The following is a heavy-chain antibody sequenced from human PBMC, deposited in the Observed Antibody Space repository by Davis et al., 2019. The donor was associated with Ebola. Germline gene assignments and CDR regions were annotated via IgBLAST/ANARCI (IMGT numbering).Heavy chain of an antibody. J-gene: IGHJ4*02. Sequence: SDTLSPTCAVHGGSFSGYYWSWIRQPPGKGLEWIGEINHSGSTNYNPSLKSRVTISVDTSKNQFSLKLSSVTAADTAVYYCATTWIQLWSFDYWGQGTLVTVSS. V-gene: IGHV4-34*01. CDR1: GGSFSGYY. CDR2: INHSGST. CDR3: ATTWIQLWSFDY. D-gene: IGHD5-18*01.